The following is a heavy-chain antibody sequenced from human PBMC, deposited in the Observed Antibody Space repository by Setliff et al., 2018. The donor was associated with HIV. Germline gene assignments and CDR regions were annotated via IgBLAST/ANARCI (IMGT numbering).Heavy chain of an antibody. CDR3: ARVRFNFDNVRCFDL. J-gene: IGHJ2*01. CDR2: INQERTT. Sequence: SETLSLTCTVSGGSISSYYWTWIRQSPGKGLEWIAEINQERTTFYNPSLKSRVTMPLDTSRNEVSLRLSSVTAADTATYFCARVRFNFDNVRCFDLWGPGTLVTVSS. V-gene: IGHV4-34*01. CDR1: GGSISSYY. D-gene: IGHD1-20*01.